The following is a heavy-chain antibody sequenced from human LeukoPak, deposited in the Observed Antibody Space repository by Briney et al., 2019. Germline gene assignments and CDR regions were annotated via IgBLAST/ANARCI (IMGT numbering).Heavy chain of an antibody. CDR2: IWYDGSNK. CDR1: GFTFSNYG. J-gene: IGHJ4*02. Sequence: GRSLRLSCAASGFTFSNYGMHWVRQAPGKGLEWVAVIWYDGSNKYYADSVKGRFTMSRDNSKNALYLQMNSLRAEDTAVYYCAREGRAAGGPRGVDGWGQGTLVTVSS. CDR3: AREGRAAGGPRGVDG. D-gene: IGHD6-13*01. V-gene: IGHV3-33*01.